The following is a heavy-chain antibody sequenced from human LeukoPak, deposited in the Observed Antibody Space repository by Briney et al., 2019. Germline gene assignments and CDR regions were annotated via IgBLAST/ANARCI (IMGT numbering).Heavy chain of an antibody. D-gene: IGHD3-10*01. CDR3: AREAYGSGSYYSAPVDY. J-gene: IGHJ4*02. Sequence: PGGSLRLSCAASGFTFSNNAMNWVRQAPGKGLQWVSSISSSSSYIYYADSLKGRFTISRDNAKNSLYLQMNSLRAEDTAVYYCAREAYGSGSYYSAPVDYWGQGTLVTVSS. CDR2: ISSSSSYI. CDR1: GFTFSNNA. V-gene: IGHV3-21*01.